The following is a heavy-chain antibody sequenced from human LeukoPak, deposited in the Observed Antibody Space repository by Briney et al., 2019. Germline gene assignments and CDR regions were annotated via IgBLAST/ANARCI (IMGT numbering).Heavy chain of an antibody. D-gene: IGHD2-2*02. CDR2: IYTSGST. CDR3: ARDNLDCSSTSCYTRRARGEPWGIDY. Sequence: SDTLSLTCTVSGGSISSGSYYWSWIRQPAGKGLEWIGRIYTSGSTNYNPSLKSRVTISVDTSKNQFSLKLSSVTAADTAVYYCARDNLDCSSTSCYTRRARGEPWGIDYWGQGTLVTVSS. J-gene: IGHJ4*02. V-gene: IGHV4-61*02. CDR1: GGSISSGSYY.